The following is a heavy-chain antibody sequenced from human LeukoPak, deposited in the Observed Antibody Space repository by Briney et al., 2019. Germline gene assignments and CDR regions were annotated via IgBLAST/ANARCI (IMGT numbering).Heavy chain of an antibody. Sequence: PSETLSLTCTVSGGSISSGGYYWSWIRQHPGKGLEWIGYIYYSGSTYYNPSLKSRVTISVDTSKNQFSLKLSSVTAADTAVYYCARVKGEYLYYYYMDVWGKGTTVTVSS. CDR3: ARVKGEYLYYYYMDV. CDR1: GGSISSGGYY. D-gene: IGHD6-6*01. V-gene: IGHV4-31*03. J-gene: IGHJ6*03. CDR2: IYYSGST.